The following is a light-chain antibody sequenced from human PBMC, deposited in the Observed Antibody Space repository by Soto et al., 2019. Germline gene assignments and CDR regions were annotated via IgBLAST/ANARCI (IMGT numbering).Light chain of an antibody. CDR2: DTS. CDR3: QQFDSVPLT. CDR1: HDIGTY. V-gene: IGKV1-33*01. J-gene: IGKJ4*01. Sequence: DVQMTQSPSSLSASVGDRVTITCQASHDIGTYLNRYQHKPGKAPKLLIFDTSHLATGVPARFSGSGSDTYFTFTITNLQAEDFAAYYCQQFDSVPLTFGGGTHVEI.